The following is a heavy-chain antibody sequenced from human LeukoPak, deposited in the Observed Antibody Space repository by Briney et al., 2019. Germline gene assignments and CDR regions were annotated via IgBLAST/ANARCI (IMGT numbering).Heavy chain of an antibody. CDR1: GGSFSGYY. CDR2: INHSGST. Sequence: PSETLSLTCAVYGGSFSGYYWSWIRRPPGKGLEWIGEINHSGSTNYNPSLKSRVTISVDTSKNQFSLKLSSVTAADTAVYYCASFSSSSSSFDYWGQGTLVTVSS. J-gene: IGHJ4*02. CDR3: ASFSSSSSSFDY. D-gene: IGHD6-6*01. V-gene: IGHV4-34*01.